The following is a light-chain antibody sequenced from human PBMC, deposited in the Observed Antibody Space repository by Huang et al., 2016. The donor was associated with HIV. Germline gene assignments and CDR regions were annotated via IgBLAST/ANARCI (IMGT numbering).Light chain of an antibody. Sequence: EIMLTQSPITLSVSPGERAVLSCRASQHIGTDLAWYQQRPGQAPRLLIYDSFTRAIGVPSRLSGSGCGADFTRSISGLQSEDFAVYYCQQYDDWPRTFGQGTKLEI. CDR1: QHIGTD. CDR3: QQYDDWPRT. J-gene: IGKJ1*01. CDR2: DSF. V-gene: IGKV3-15*01.